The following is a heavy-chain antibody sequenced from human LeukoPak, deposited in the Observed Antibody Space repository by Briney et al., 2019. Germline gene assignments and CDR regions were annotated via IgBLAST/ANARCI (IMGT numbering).Heavy chain of an antibody. CDR2: ISYDGSNK. Sequence: GGSLRLSCAASGFTFKTYAMNWVRQVPGKGPEWVAVISYDGSNKYYADSVKGRFTISRDNSKNTLYLQMNSLRAEDTAVYYCAKDRGTVTRSPLDYWGQGTLVTVSS. CDR1: GFTFKTYA. J-gene: IGHJ4*02. V-gene: IGHV3-30*18. D-gene: IGHD4-17*01. CDR3: AKDRGTVTRSPLDY.